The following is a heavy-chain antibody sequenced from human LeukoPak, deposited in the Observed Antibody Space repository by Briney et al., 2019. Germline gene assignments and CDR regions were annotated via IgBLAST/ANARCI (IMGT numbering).Heavy chain of an antibody. CDR1: GGSISSYY. Sequence: SETLSLTCTVSGGSISSYYWSWIRQPPGKGLEWIGYIYYSGSTNYNPSLKSRVTISVDTSKNQFSLKLSSVTAADTAVYYCARVIVEDYFVYWGQGTLVTVSS. J-gene: IGHJ4*02. CDR3: ARVIVEDYFVY. D-gene: IGHD1-26*01. V-gene: IGHV4-59*01. CDR2: IYYSGST.